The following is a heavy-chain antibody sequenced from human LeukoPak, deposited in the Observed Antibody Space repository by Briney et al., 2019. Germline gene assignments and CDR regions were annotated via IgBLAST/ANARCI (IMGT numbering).Heavy chain of an antibody. CDR2: ISSSGSTI. CDR3: ARDDRSGYCSGGSCNYYYYYMDV. CDR1: GFTFSSYE. D-gene: IGHD2-15*01. J-gene: IGHJ6*03. V-gene: IGHV3-48*03. Sequence: GGSLRLSCAASGFTFSSYEMNWVRQAPGKGLEWVSYISSSGSTIYYADSVKGRFTISRDNAKNSLYLQMNSLRAEDTAVYYCARDDRSGYCSGGSCNYYYYYMDVWGKGTTVTVSS.